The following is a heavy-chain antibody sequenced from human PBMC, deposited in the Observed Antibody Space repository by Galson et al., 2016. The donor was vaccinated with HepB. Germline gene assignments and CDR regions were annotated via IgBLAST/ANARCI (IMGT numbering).Heavy chain of an antibody. D-gene: IGHD2-8*02. CDR1: GFTFSSDW. Sequence: SLRLSCAASGFTFSSDWMSWVRQAPGKGLEWVANIKQDGSEKYYVDSVKGRFTISRDNAKNSLYLQMNSLRAEDTAVYYCASWWQTPASYFDYWGQGTRVTVFS. CDR3: ASWWQTPASYFDY. J-gene: IGHJ4*02. V-gene: IGHV3-7*01. CDR2: IKQDGSEK.